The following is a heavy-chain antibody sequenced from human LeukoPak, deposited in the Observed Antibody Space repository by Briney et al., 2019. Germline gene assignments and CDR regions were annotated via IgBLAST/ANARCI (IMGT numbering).Heavy chain of an antibody. CDR1: GYSFTTYW. CDR2: VHPGNSDT. Sequence: GESLKISCKASGYSFTTYWIGWVRQMPGKGLEWMAIVHPGNSDTKYSPSFQGQVTISADKSISTAYLQWSSLKASGTAMYYCARQFGGNSEFDYWGQGTLVTVSS. D-gene: IGHD4-23*01. V-gene: IGHV5-51*01. CDR3: ARQFGGNSEFDY. J-gene: IGHJ4*02.